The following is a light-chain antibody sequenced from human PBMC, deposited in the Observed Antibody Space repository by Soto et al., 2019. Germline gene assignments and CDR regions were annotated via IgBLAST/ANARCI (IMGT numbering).Light chain of an antibody. CDR2: GAS. Sequence: EIVLTQSPGTLSLSAGERATLSCRASQTISSNYLAWYQQKPGQAPMLLIFGASYRATGIPDRFSGSGSGTDFTLTISRLEPEDFAVYYCQQYRSSPPEFTFGPGTKVDIK. J-gene: IGKJ3*01. CDR1: QTISSNY. V-gene: IGKV3-20*01. CDR3: QQYRSSPPEFT.